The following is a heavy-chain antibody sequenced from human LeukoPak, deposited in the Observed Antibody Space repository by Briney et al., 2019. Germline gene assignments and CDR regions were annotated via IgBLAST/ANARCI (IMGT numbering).Heavy chain of an antibody. D-gene: IGHD6-19*01. CDR1: GGSISSYY. J-gene: IGHJ6*02. V-gene: IGHV4-4*07. Sequence: SETLSLTCTVSGGSISSYYGSWIRQPAGKGLEWIGRIYTSGSTNYSPSLKSRVTMSVDTSKNQFSLKLSSVTAADTAVYYCARDRSYSSGWYDYYGMDVWGQGTTVTVSS. CDR2: IYTSGST. CDR3: ARDRSYSSGWYDYYGMDV.